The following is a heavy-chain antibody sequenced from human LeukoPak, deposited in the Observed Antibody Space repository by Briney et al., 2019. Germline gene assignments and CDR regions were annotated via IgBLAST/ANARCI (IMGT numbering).Heavy chain of an antibody. Sequence: SETLSLTCSVSGDSIRNYYWSWIRQPPGKGLEWIGYIYYSGSTYYNPSLKSRVTISVDTSKNQFSLKLSSVTAADTAVYYCARGSYVWGSYPHWGQGTLDTVSS. V-gene: IGHV4-59*12. J-gene: IGHJ4*02. CDR3: ARGSYVWGSYPH. CDR1: GDSIRNYY. D-gene: IGHD3-16*02. CDR2: IYYSGST.